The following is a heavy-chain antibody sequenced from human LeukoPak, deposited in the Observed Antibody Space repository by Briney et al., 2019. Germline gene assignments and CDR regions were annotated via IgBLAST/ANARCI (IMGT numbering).Heavy chain of an antibody. V-gene: IGHV3-48*01. CDR3: ARDRLTSGSYFFDY. J-gene: IGHJ4*02. CDR2: ISGRSSTI. CDR1: AFNFSDYS. Sequence: PGGSLRLSCAASAFNFSDYSKNWVRQAPGKGLEWISYISGRSSTIYYADSVRGRFTISRDNAKNSMYLQMNSLRAEDTAVYYCARDRLTSGSYFFDYWGQGTLVTVSS. D-gene: IGHD1-26*01.